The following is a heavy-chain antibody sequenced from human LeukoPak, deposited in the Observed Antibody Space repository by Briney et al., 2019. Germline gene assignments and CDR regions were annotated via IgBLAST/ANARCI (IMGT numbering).Heavy chain of an antibody. D-gene: IGHD2-21*01. Sequence: SETLSLTCIVSGGXISSYYWSWIRQPPGKGLQWIGDIYYSGSTNYNPSLKSRVTISIDTSKNQFSLKLSSVTAADTAVYYCAHCPGHYYGMDVWGQGTTVTVSS. CDR3: AHCPGHYYGMDV. V-gene: IGHV4-59*01. CDR2: IYYSGST. J-gene: IGHJ6*02. CDR1: GGXISSYY.